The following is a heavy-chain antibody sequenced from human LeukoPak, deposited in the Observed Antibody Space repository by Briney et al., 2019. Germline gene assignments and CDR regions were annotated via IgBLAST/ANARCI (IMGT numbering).Heavy chain of an antibody. V-gene: IGHV5-51*01. D-gene: IGHD1-26*01. J-gene: IGHJ4*02. CDR1: GSNFVDYW. Sequence: GESLKIPCKDSGSNFVDYWIGWVRQMPGKGLEWMGIIYPGDSDTRYSPSFQGQVTISADKSISTAYLQWSSLKASDTAMYYCASPSGSYRSGFDYWGQGTLVTVSS. CDR2: IYPGDSDT. CDR3: ASPSGSYRSGFDY.